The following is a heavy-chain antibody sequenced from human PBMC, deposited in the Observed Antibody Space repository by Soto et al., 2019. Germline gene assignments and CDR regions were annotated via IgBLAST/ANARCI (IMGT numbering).Heavy chain of an antibody. CDR1: GGTFSSYA. D-gene: IGHD3-16*01. J-gene: IGHJ6*02. Sequence: SVKVSCKASGGTFSSYAISWVRQAPGQGLEWMGGIIPIFGTANYAQKFQGRVTITADKSTSTAYMELSSLRSEDTAVYYCAREGATENRDYYYYGMDVWGQGTTVTVSS. V-gene: IGHV1-69*06. CDR3: AREGATENRDYYYYGMDV. CDR2: IIPIFGTA.